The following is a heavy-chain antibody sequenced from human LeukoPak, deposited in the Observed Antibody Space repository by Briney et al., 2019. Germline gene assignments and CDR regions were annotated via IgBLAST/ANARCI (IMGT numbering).Heavy chain of an antibody. V-gene: IGHV4-59*01. J-gene: IGHJ4*02. CDR2: IYYTGTT. Sequence: SETLSLTCTVSGGSIRSSYWNWIRQPPGKGLEWIGYIYYTGTTNYNPSLKSRVTISVDTPKNQFSLKLSSLTAADTAVYYCARGVGSSGYFDYWGQGTLVTVSS. CDR3: ARGVGSSGYFDY. D-gene: IGHD6-19*01. CDR1: GGSIRSSY.